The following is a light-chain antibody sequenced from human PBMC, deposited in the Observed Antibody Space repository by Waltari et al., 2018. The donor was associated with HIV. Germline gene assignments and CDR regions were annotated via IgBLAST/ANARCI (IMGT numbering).Light chain of an antibody. Sequence: SSELTQDPAVSVALGPTVRITCQGDSLGNYFASWYQQKPGQAPVLVIYGKNNRPSGIPDRFSVSSSGTTASLIITGAQAEDEADYYCNSRDSSGVVFGGGTKLTVL. CDR2: GKN. CDR1: SLGNYF. J-gene: IGLJ2*01. CDR3: NSRDSSGVV. V-gene: IGLV3-19*01.